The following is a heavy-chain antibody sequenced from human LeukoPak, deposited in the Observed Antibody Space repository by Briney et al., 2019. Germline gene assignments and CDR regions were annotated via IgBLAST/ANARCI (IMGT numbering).Heavy chain of an antibody. V-gene: IGHV3-23*01. CDR1: GFSFSSYA. J-gene: IGHJ4*02. CDR2: IGVSAANT. Sequence: PGQSLRLSCAASGFSFSSYAMSWVRQAPGKGLGWVSTIGVSAANTYYADSVKGRFTISRDNSKNTLYLQMNSLRAEDTAVYYCAKDRLRLPFWGQGTLVIVSS. D-gene: IGHD6-25*01. CDR3: AKDRLRLPF.